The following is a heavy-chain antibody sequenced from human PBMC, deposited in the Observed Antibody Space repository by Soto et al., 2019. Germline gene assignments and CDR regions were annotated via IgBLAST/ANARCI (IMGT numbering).Heavy chain of an antibody. CDR2: VNHRGST. CDR3: AGTGPPYAFDV. V-gene: IGHV4-34*01. D-gene: IGHD3-9*01. CDR1: GGSFSGYY. Sequence: SETLSLTCGVYGGSFSGYYWSWIRQPPGKGLEWIGEVNHRGSTTYNASLKSRVTISVDTPNNQFSLKLTSVTAADTAVYYCAGTGPPYAFDVWGQGTLVTVSS. J-gene: IGHJ3*01.